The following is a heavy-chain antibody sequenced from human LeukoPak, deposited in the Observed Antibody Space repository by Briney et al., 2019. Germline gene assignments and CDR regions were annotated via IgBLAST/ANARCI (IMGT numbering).Heavy chain of an antibody. CDR2: MLYSGST. J-gene: IGHJ4*02. D-gene: IGHD3-16*02. V-gene: IGHV4-59*08. CDR3: ARSDIWGSYRFLDY. Sequence: SETLSLTCTVSGASISNYYWSWIRQSPGKGLEWLGYMLYSGSTNQNPSLRSRVTISVDTSKNQVSLKLSSVTAADTAVYYCARSDIWGSYRFLDYWGQGALVTVSS. CDR1: GASISNYY.